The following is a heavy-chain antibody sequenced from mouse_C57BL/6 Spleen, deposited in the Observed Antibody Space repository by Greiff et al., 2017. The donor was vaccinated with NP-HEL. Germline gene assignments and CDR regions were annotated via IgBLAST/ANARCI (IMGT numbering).Heavy chain of an antibody. CDR2: ISSGSSTI. CDR3: ARRYDYDGWYFDV. J-gene: IGHJ1*03. D-gene: IGHD2-4*01. CDR1: GFTFSDYG. V-gene: IGHV5-17*01. Sequence: EVKLMESGGGLVKPGGSLKLSCAASGFTFSDYGMHWVRQAPEKGLEWVAYISSGSSTIYYADTVKGRFTISRDNAKNTLFLQMTSLRSEDTAMYYCARRYDYDGWYFDVWGTGTTVTVSS.